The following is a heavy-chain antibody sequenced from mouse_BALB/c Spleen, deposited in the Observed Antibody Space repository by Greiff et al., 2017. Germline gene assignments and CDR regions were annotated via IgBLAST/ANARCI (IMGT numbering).Heavy chain of an antibody. J-gene: IGHJ4*01. CDR3: ARLIQRNAMDY. CDR1: GYTFTNYW. V-gene: IGHV1-63*02. Sequence: VKVVESGAELVRPGTSVKLSCKAAGYTFTNYWIGWVKQRPGHGLEWIGDIYPGGGYTNYNEKFKGKATLTADTSSSTAYMQLSSLTSEDSAIYYCARLIQRNAMDYWGQGTSVTVSS. CDR2: IYPGGGYT.